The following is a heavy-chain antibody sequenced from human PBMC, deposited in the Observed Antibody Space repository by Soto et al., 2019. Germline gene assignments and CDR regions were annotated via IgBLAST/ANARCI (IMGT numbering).Heavy chain of an antibody. CDR2: ISYDGSNK. CDR3: ARDVTVAGIRSLGYYGMDV. J-gene: IGHJ6*02. D-gene: IGHD6-19*01. V-gene: IGHV3-30-3*01. Sequence: GGSLRLSCAASGFTFSSYAMHWVRQAPGKGLEWVAVISYDGSNKYYADSVKGRFTISRDNSKNTLYLQMNSLRAEDTAVYYCARDVTVAGIRSLGYYGMDVWGQGTTVTVSS. CDR1: GFTFSSYA.